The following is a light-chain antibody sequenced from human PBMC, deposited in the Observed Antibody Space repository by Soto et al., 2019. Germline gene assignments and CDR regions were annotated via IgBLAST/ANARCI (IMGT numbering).Light chain of an antibody. Sequence: QSVLTQPASMSGSPGQSITISCTGTSSDVGIYNLVSWYQQHPGKAPKLMIYEVSERPSGVSNRFSGSKSGDTASLTISGLQAEDEADYYCCSYAGSTTYVFGTGTKLTVL. CDR1: SSDVGIYNL. V-gene: IGLV2-23*02. CDR3: CSYAGSTTYV. CDR2: EVS. J-gene: IGLJ1*01.